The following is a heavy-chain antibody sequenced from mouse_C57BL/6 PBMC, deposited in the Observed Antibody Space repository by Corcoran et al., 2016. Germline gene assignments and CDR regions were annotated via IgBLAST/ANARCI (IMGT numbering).Heavy chain of an antibody. CDR2: INTYSGVP. CDR1: GYTFTTYG. CDR3: ARSYYDYFFAY. Sequence: QIQLVQSGPELKKPGETVKISCKASGYTFTTYGMSWVKQAPGKGLKWMGWINTYSGVPTYADDFKGRFAFSLETSASTAYLQINNLKNEDTATYFCARSYYDYFFAYWGQGTLVTVSA. D-gene: IGHD2-4*01. V-gene: IGHV9-3*01. J-gene: IGHJ3*01.